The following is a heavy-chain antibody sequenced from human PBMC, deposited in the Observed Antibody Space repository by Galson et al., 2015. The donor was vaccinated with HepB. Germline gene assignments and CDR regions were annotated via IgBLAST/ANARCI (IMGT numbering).Heavy chain of an antibody. Sequence: SLRLSCAASGFTSSSDWMHWVRQVPGKGLEYVSSISGNGGSTYYADSVKGRFSLSRDSSKNTLYLQVGSLRAEDMAVYYCARQYCSSNNCYTGAFDYWGQGTLVTVSS. CDR2: ISGNGGST. CDR1: GFTSSSDW. V-gene: IGHV3-64*02. CDR3: ARQYCSSNNCYTGAFDY. D-gene: IGHD2-2*02. J-gene: IGHJ4*02.